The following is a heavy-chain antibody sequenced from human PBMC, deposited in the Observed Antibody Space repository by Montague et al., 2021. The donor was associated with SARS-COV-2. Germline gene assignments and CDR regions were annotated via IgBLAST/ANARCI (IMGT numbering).Heavy chain of an antibody. CDR2: VHYTGST. Sequence: SETLSLTCAVSGGSMSGYYWTWIRQSPGKGLEWIGYVHYTGSTKYNPSLKTRVSLSLDTPKNHFSLHLSSVTAADTAIYFCARAQNTCFVDNCVNCSDVWGQGALVTVSS. J-gene: IGHJ4*02. CDR1: GGSMSGYY. D-gene: IGHD1-1*01. V-gene: IGHV4-59*01. CDR3: ARAQNTCFVDNCVNCSDV.